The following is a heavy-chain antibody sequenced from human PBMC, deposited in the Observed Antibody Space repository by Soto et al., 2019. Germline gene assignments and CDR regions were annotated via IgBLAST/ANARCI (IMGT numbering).Heavy chain of an antibody. J-gene: IGHJ4*02. V-gene: IGHV4-39*01. CDR1: GGSISSSSYY. CDR3: ARVVPAAKCDY. CDR2: IYYSGST. Sequence: QLQLQESGPGLVKPSETLSLTCTVSGGSISSSSYYWGWIRQPPGKGLEWIGSIYYSGSTYYNPSLKSRVTISVDTSKNQFSLKLSSVTAADTAVYYCARVVPAAKCDYWGQGTLVTVSS. D-gene: IGHD2-2*01.